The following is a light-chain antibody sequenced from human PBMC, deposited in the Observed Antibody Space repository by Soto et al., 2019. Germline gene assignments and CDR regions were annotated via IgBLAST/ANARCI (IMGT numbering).Light chain of an antibody. CDR3: QQFGTSPPVT. Sequence: EIVLTQSPGTLSLSPGETATLSCRARQTVRXTYLAWYQXXXXXXPRLLIYGASTRATGIPDRFSGSGSGTDFTLTISRLEPEDFAVYYCQQFGTSPPVTFGGGTKVE. CDR1: QTVRXTY. J-gene: IGKJ4*01. CDR2: GAS. V-gene: IGKV3-20*01.